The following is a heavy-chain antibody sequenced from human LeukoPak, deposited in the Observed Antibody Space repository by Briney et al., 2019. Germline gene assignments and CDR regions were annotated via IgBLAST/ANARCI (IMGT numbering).Heavy chain of an antibody. V-gene: IGHV3-23*01. CDR3: AKASGSMDV. Sequence: GGSLRLSCATSGFTFSSYVMSWVRQAPGKGLEWVSSISASDVSTYYADSVKGRFTISRDNSKNTLYLQMNSLRAEDTAVYYCAKASGSMDVWGKGTTVTISS. D-gene: IGHD3-10*01. CDR1: GFTFSSYV. CDR2: ISASDVST. J-gene: IGHJ6*03.